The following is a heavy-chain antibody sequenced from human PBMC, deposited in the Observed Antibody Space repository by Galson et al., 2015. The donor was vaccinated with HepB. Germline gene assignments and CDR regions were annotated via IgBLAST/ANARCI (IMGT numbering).Heavy chain of an antibody. CDR1: GFTFSSYT. CDR2: ISSSSSSI. V-gene: IGHV3-21*01. D-gene: IGHD5-24*01. J-gene: IGHJ4*02. Sequence: SLRLSCAASGFTFSSYTMNWVRQAPGKGLEWVSCISSSSSSIYYADSVKGRFTISRDNAKNSLYLQMNSLRAEDTAVYYCARGRDLGYNFSPIEYWGRGTLVTVSS. CDR3: ARGRDLGYNFSPIEY.